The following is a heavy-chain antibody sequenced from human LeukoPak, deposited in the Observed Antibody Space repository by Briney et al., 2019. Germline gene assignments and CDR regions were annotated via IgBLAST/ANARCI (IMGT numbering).Heavy chain of an antibody. CDR1: GFTFSDYY. D-gene: IGHD6-19*01. V-gene: IGHV3-11*01. Sequence: GGSLRLSCAASGFTFSDYYMSWIRQAPGKGLEWVSYISSSGSTIYCADSVKGRFTISRDNAKNSLYLQMNSLRAEDTAVYYCARDAHVTYSSGSTLYYGMDVWGQGTTVTVSS. J-gene: IGHJ6*02. CDR2: ISSSGSTI. CDR3: ARDAHVTYSSGSTLYYGMDV.